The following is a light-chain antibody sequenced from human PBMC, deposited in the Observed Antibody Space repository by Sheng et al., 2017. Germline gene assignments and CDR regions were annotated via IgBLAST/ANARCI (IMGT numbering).Light chain of an antibody. CDR3: QVWDLSSDQWV. CDR2: DDS. Sequence: SYELTQPPSVSLAPGQTATITCGGNNIVRKSVHWYQQKPGQAPVLVVYDDSDRPSGIPGRFSGSNSGNTATLNISRVEAGDEADYYCQVWDLSSDQWVFGAGTKVTVL. CDR1: NIVRKS. J-gene: IGLJ1*01. V-gene: IGLV3-21*02.